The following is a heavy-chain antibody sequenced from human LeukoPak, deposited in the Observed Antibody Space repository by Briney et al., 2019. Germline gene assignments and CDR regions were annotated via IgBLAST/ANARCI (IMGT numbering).Heavy chain of an antibody. CDR3: LRVPYEAD. Sequence: QSGGSLRLSCAASGFTFSAYGMHWVRQAPGKGLEWVAVIWYDGSHIFYGDSVRGRFTISRDNSKNTVYLQMNRLRAEDTAVYYCLRVPYEADWGQGTLVTVSS. CDR1: GFTFSAYG. J-gene: IGHJ4*02. V-gene: IGHV3-33*01. D-gene: IGHD5-12*01. CDR2: IWYDGSHI.